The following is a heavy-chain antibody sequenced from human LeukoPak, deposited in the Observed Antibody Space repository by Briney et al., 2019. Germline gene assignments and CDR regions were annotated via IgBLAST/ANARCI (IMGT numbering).Heavy chain of an antibody. CDR1: GYTFRNYA. CDR2: IDAGNGRT. CDR3: AREDGSGSGGFDF. Sequence: ASVKVSCKASGYTFRNYAMHWVRQAPEQGLEWMGWIDAGNGRTKYSQKFQGRVTITRDTSANTAYMELSTLRSEDTAVYYCAREDGSGSGGFDFWGQGTLVTVSS. V-gene: IGHV1-3*01. J-gene: IGHJ4*02. D-gene: IGHD6-19*01.